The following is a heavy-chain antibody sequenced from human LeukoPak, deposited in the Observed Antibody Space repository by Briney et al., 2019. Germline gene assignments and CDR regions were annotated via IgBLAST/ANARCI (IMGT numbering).Heavy chain of an antibody. V-gene: IGHV3-21*01. D-gene: IGHD1-26*01. CDR3: ARDKVGATSRNWFDP. CDR1: GFPFITYN. Sequence: GGSLRLSCAVSGFPFITYNMNWVRQAPGKGLEWVSSISSSSSYIYYADSVKGRFTISRDNAKNSLYLQMNSLRAEDTAVYYCARDKVGATSRNWFDPWGQGTLVTVSS. J-gene: IGHJ5*02. CDR2: ISSSSSYI.